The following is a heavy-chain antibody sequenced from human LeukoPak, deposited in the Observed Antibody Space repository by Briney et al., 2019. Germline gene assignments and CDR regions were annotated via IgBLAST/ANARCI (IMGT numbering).Heavy chain of an antibody. V-gene: IGHV1-69*13. Sequence: SVKVSCKASGGTFSSYAISWVRQAPGQGLEWMGGIIPIFGTANYAQKFQGRVTITADESTSTAYMELSSLRSEDTAVYYCARDWGAARESFDYWGQGTLVTVSS. CDR2: IIPIFGTA. J-gene: IGHJ4*02. D-gene: IGHD6-6*01. CDR3: ARDWGAARESFDY. CDR1: GGTFSSYA.